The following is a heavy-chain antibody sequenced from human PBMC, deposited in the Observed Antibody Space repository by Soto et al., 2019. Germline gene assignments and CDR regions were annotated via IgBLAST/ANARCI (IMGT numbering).Heavy chain of an antibody. CDR2: TNEGSGNT. CDR3: ARDDRSVSGVVTLDH. CDR1: GYSFKNYA. V-gene: IGHV1-3*01. Sequence: ASVKVSCKATGYSFKNYAVHWVRQAPGQRLEWMGFTNEGSGNTRFSQKFQGRISITRDTSASTVYSDLSSLTSEDTAIYYCARDDRSVSGVVTLDHWGPGTLVTVSS. J-gene: IGHJ4*02. D-gene: IGHD3-3*01.